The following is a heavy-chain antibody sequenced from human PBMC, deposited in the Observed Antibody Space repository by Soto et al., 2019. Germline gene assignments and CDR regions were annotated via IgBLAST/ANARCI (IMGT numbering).Heavy chain of an antibody. CDR3: ARLVYDTRLNYMYFDF. J-gene: IGHJ4*02. CDR2: IFHDGTA. CDR1: GVYISSGTW. D-gene: IGHD3-10*01. Sequence: SETHSLPHAVSGVYISSGTWWTWGRQSPQRGLEYIGEIFHDGTANYYPSFERRVAISVDTSKNQFSLKLTSVTAADMAIYFCARLVYDTRLNYMYFDFWGRGTLVTVSS. V-gene: IGHV4-4*02.